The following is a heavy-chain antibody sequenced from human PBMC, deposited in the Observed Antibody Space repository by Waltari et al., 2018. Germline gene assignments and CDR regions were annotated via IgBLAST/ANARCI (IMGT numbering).Heavy chain of an antibody. CDR2: ITAYNGNT. V-gene: IGHV1-18*01. J-gene: IGHJ3*01. CDR1: EYNFKSNL. D-gene: IGHD3-22*01. Sequence: QIQVVQSGDEVKNPGASVKFSCKGSEYNFKSNLIGWVRQAPGQGLEWVGLITAYNGNTQPAQSLHGRVTMTTDTSTNTVYMELNGLRSDDTAVYYCARALTSMTYDDGHPSRRAFDVWGQGTRVTVSS. CDR3: ARALTSMTYDDGHPSRRAFDV.